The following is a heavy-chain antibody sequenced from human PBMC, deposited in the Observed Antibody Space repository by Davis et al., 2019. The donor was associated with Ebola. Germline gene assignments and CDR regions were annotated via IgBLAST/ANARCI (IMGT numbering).Heavy chain of an antibody. D-gene: IGHD4-17*01. CDR3: ARGRPSTVTKGFYFDY. CDR1: GGSFSSYY. CDR2: INHSGST. J-gene: IGHJ4*02. V-gene: IGHV4-34*01. Sequence: SETLSLTCAVYGGSFSSYYWSWIRQPPGKGLEWIGEINHSGSTNYNPSLKSRVTISSDMSKNQFSLKLSSVTAADTAVYYCARGRPSTVTKGFYFDYWGQGTLVTVSS.